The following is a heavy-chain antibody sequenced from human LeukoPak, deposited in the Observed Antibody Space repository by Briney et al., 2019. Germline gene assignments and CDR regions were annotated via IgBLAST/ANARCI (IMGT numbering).Heavy chain of an antibody. CDR2: IYSGGST. CDR3: AKWISSHIVASGYYYGMDV. CDR1: GFTFSSYA. J-gene: IGHJ6*04. V-gene: IGHV3-23*05. Sequence: GGSLRLSCAASGFTFSSYAMSWFRQAPGKGLEWVSAIYSGGSTYYADSVKGRFTISRDNSKNTLYLQMNSLRAEDTAVYYCAKWISSHIVASGYYYGMDVWGKGTTVTVSS. D-gene: IGHD2-21*01.